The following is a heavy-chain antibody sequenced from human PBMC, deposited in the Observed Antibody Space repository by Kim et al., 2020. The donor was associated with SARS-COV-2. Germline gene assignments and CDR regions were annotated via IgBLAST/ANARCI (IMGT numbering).Heavy chain of an antibody. Sequence: SETLSLICTVSGGSFSVYHWSWIRQPAGKGLEWIGRIHVSGSTNHNPSLKSRLTMSVDTSENQMSLTLNSVTAADTAIYYCARQVAGGDRRFDYWGQGILVTVSS. V-gene: IGHV4-4*07. CDR2: IHVSGST. D-gene: IGHD6-19*01. CDR1: GGSFSVYH. J-gene: IGHJ4*02. CDR3: ARQVAGGDRRFDY.